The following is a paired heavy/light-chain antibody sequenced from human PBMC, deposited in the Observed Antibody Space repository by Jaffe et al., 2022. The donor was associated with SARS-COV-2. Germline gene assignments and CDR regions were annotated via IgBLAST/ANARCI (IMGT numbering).Light chain of an antibody. CDR2: GAS. CDR1: QSVSSN. J-gene: IGKJ1*01. V-gene: IGKV3-15*01. CDR3: QQYTFWPPR. Sequence: MMMTQSPATLSVSPGERATLSCRASQSVSSNLAWYQHKPGQAPRLLIFGASTRATGVPDRFSGSGSGTEFTLTISSLQSEDFAVYYCQQYTFWPPRFGQGTKVEIK.
Heavy chain of an antibody. Sequence: EVQVLESGGGLVQPGGSLRLSCEASGFTFSNYGMTWVRQVPGKGLEWVSVISRSGGDTYYADSVKGRFTISRDNSKNTLYLQMNTLRAEDTAIYYCAKGGSSSYVFDSWGQGTLVTVSS. CDR2: ISRSGGDT. J-gene: IGHJ5*01. D-gene: IGHD6-13*01. V-gene: IGHV3-23*01. CDR3: AKGGSSSYVFDS. CDR1: GFTFSNYG.